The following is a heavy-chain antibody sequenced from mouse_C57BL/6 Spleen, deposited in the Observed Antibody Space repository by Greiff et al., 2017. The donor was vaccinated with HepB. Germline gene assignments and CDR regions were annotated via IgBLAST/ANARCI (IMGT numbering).Heavy chain of an antibody. D-gene: IGHD4-1*01. V-gene: IGHV1-64*01. CDR3: ARPDWEEDY. CDR1: GYTFTSYW. CDR2: IHPNSGST. J-gene: IGHJ2*01. Sequence: QVQLQQPGAELVKPGASVKVSCKASGYTFTSYWMHWVKQRPGQGLEWIGRIHPNSGSTNYNEKFKSKATLTVDKSSSTAYMQLSSLTSEDSAVYYCARPDWEEDYWGQGTTLTVSS.